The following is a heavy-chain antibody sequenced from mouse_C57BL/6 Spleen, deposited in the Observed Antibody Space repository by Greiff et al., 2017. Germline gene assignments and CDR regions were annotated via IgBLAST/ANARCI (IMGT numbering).Heavy chain of an antibody. Sequence: EVKLVESGGGLVKPGGSLKLSCAASGFTFSDYAMHWVRQAPEKGLEWVAYISSGSSTIYYADTVKGRFTISRDNAKNTLFLQMTSLRAEDTAMYYCERKDGYYVDYWGQGTTLTVSS. D-gene: IGHD2-3*01. CDR3: ERKDGYYVDY. V-gene: IGHV5-17*01. CDR1: GFTFSDYA. J-gene: IGHJ2*01. CDR2: ISSGSSTI.